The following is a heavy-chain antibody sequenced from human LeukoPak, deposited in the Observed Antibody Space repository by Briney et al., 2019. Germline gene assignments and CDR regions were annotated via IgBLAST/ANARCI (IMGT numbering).Heavy chain of an antibody. CDR2: ISGSGGST. CDR3: AKGLPSYSLMITFGGVIVPPFDY. CDR1: GFTFSSYA. Sequence: GGSLRLSCAASGFTFSSYAMSWVRQAPGKGLEWVSAISGSGGSTYYADSVKGRFTIARDNSKNTLYLQMNSLRAEDTAVYYCAKGLPSYSLMITFGGVIVPPFDYWGQGTLVTVSS. J-gene: IGHJ4*02. V-gene: IGHV3-23*01. D-gene: IGHD3-16*02.